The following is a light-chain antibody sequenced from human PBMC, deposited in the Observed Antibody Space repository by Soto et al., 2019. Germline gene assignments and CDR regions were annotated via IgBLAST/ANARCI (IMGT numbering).Light chain of an antibody. CDR1: QDISNY. J-gene: IGKJ2*01. Sequence: DIQMTQSPSSLSASVGDRVTITCQASQDISNYLNWYQQKPGKAPKLLIYDASNLETGVPSRFSGSGSGTDFTFTINSLQPEDIATYYCQQYDNLLPYTFGQGTKLEIK. CDR3: QQYDNLLPYT. V-gene: IGKV1-33*01. CDR2: DAS.